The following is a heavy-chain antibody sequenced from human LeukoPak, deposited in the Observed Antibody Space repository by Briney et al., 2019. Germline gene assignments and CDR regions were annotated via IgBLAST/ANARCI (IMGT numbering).Heavy chain of an antibody. V-gene: IGHV3-30*14. J-gene: IGHJ4*02. D-gene: IGHD5-12*01. CDR3: ARDRGVATMDY. CDR1: GFTFSSYA. Sequence: GGSLRLSCAASGFTFSSYAIHWVRQGPGKGLEWVAVISFDGNNKYYADSVKGRFTIQRGNSKYTLSLQMNSLRPEDTAVYYCARDRGVATMDYWGQGTLVTVSS. CDR2: ISFDGNNK.